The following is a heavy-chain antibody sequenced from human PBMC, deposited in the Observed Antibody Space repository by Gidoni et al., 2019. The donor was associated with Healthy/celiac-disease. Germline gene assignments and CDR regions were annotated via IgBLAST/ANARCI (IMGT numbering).Heavy chain of an antibody. CDR1: GFTFSSYS. V-gene: IGHV3-48*01. CDR3: ARHLARGFDP. D-gene: IGHD3-3*02. CDR2: ISSSSSTI. Sequence: EVQLVESGGGLVQPGGSLRLSCAASGFTFSSYSMNWVRQAPGKGLAWVSYISSSSSTIYYADSVKGRFTISRDNAKNSLYLQMNSLRAEDTAVYYCARHLARGFDPWGQGTLVTVSS. J-gene: IGHJ5*02.